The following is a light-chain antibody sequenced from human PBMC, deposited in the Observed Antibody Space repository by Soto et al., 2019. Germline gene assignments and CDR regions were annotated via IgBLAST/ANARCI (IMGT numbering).Light chain of an antibody. CDR3: GTWDSSLSAGV. V-gene: IGLV1-51*02. CDR1: SSNIGNNY. CDR2: EDN. J-gene: IGLJ2*01. Sequence: QSVLTQPPSVSAAPGQKVTFSCSGSSSNIGNNYVSWYQQLPGTAPKLVIYEDNKRPSGIPDRFSGSKSGTSATLGITGLQTGDEAVYYCGTWDSSLSAGVFGGGTKLTV.